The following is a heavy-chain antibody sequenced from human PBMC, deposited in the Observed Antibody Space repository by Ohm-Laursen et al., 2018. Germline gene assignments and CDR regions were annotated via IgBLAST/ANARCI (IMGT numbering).Heavy chain of an antibody. D-gene: IGHD4-23*01. CDR3: AKDRAAVVTPAVDY. CDR1: GFTFSSYS. Sequence: SLRLSCAASGFTFSSYSMNWVRQAPGKGLEWVSAITGGGGVTFYADSVKGRFTISRDNSNYTLYLQMNSLRADDTALYYCAKDRAAVVTPAVDYWGQGTLVTVSS. J-gene: IGHJ4*02. CDR2: ITGGGGVT. V-gene: IGHV3-23*01.